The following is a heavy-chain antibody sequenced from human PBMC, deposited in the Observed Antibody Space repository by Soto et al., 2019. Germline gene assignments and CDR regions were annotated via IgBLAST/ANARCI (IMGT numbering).Heavy chain of an antibody. CDR1: GYSFTSYW. CDR2: IYPGDSDT. J-gene: IGHJ3*02. V-gene: IGHV5-51*01. D-gene: IGHD3-22*01. CDR3: ARPETEYYDSSGLVDAFYI. Sequence: GESLKISCKGSGYSFTSYWIGWVRQMPGKGLEWMGIIYPGDSDTRYSPSFQGQVTISADKSISTAYLQWSSLKASDTAMYYCARPETEYYDSSGLVDAFYIWGQGTMVTVSS.